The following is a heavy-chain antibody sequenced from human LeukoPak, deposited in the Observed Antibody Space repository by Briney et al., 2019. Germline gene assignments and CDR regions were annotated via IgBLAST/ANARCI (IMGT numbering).Heavy chain of an antibody. Sequence: PGGSLRLSCAASGFTFSSYSMNWVRQAPGKGLEWVSSISSSSSYIYYADSVKGRFTISRDNAKNSLYLQMNSLRAEDTAVYYCARASLLSFGETTPGYWGQGTLVTVSS. D-gene: IGHD3-10*01. CDR2: ISSSSSYI. CDR1: GFTFSSYS. V-gene: IGHV3-21*01. CDR3: ARASLLSFGETTPGY. J-gene: IGHJ4*02.